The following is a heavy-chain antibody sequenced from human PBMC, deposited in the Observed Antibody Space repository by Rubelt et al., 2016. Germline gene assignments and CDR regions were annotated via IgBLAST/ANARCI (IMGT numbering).Heavy chain of an antibody. D-gene: IGHD3-22*01. CDR2: ISSSSSYT. CDR3: ARLRNYYDSSGYYEWYYFDY. V-gene: IGHV3-11*03. J-gene: IGHJ4*02. Sequence: RGGLEWVSYISSSSSYTNYADSVKGRFTISRDNAKNSLYLQMNSLRAEDTAVYYCARLRNYYDSSGYYEWYYFDYWGQGTLVTVSS.